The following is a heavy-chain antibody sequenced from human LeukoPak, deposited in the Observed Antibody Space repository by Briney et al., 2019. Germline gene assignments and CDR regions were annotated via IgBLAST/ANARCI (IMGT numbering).Heavy chain of an antibody. D-gene: IGHD6-13*01. CDR3: AREYSGFDY. CDR2: IYYHGST. V-gene: IGHV4-61*01. J-gene: IGHJ4*02. Sequence: PSETLSLTCTVSGDPISGSSNYTWSWIRQPPGKGLEWIGYIYYHGSTNYNPSLRSRVTFSVDTSKNQFSLKLSSLSAADTAVYYCAREYSGFDYWGRGTLVTVSS. CDR1: GDPISGSSNY.